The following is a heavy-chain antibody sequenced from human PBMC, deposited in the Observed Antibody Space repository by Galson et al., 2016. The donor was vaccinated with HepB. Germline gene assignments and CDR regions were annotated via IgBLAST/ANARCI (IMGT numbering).Heavy chain of an antibody. V-gene: IGHV1-18*01. CDR1: GYTFNSYG. J-gene: IGHJ4*02. Sequence: SVKVSCKASGYTFNSYGISWVRQAPGQGLEWMGWISTHNGNTNYAQKVRGRVTMTTDTATSTAYMEVRSLRSDDTAVYYCARSQRMSTPSDYWGQGTLVTVSS. CDR3: ARSQRMSTPSDY. D-gene: IGHD5/OR15-5a*01. CDR2: ISTHNGNT.